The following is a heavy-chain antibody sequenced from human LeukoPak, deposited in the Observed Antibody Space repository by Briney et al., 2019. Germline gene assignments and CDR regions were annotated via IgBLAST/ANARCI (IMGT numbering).Heavy chain of an antibody. CDR3: ARGAYYYED. J-gene: IGHJ4*02. D-gene: IGHD3-22*01. CDR1: GFTFSSYW. Sequence: RTGGSLRLSCAASGFTFSSYWMSWVRQAPGKGLEWVANIKQDGNEKYYVDSVKGRFIISRDNAKNSLYLQMNSLRAEDTAVYHCARGAYYYEDWGQGTLVTVSS. CDR2: IKQDGNEK. V-gene: IGHV3-7*01.